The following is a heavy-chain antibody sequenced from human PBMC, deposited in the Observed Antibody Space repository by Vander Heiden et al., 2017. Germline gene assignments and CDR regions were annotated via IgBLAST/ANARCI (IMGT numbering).Heavy chain of an antibody. V-gene: IGHV3-49*03. CDR1: GFTFGDSA. J-gene: IGHJ3*02. D-gene: IGHD3-22*01. CDR2: IRSKADGGTT. CDR3: TRDDYDSSGYYSDAFDI. Sequence: EVQLVESGGGLVQPGRSLRLSCTASGFTFGDSAMGWFRQAPGKGLEWVGFIRSKADGGTTEYAASVKGRFTISRDDSKSIAYLQMNSLKTEDTAVYYCTRDDYDSSGYYSDAFDIWGQGTMVTVSS.